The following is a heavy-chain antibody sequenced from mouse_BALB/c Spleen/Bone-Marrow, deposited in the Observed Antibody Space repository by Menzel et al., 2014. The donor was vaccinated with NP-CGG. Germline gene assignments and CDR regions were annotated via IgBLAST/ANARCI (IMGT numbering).Heavy chain of an antibody. CDR1: GYTFTDYE. CDR2: IDPETGGT. V-gene: IGHV1-15*01. CDR3: TRGLVRRFAY. J-gene: IGHJ3*01. D-gene: IGHD2-14*01. Sequence: QVQLQQSGAELVRPGASVTLSCKASGYTFTDYEMHWVKQTPEHGLEWIGAIDPETGGTDYNQKFKGKATLTADKSSGSAYMGRRSVASEDSSVYYCTRGLVRRFAYWGQGTLVTVSA.